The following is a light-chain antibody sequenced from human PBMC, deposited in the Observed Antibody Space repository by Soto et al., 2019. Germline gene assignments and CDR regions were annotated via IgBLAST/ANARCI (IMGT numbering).Light chain of an antibody. J-gene: IGKJ1*01. Sequence: EIVMTQSPATLSVSPGERATLFCRASQSVSSTLAWYQQKPGQAPRLLIYAASTRATGFPARFSGSGSGTEFTLTISSLQSEDFAVYYCQQRSDWPPTFGQGTKVEIK. CDR2: AAS. CDR1: QSVSST. CDR3: QQRSDWPPT. V-gene: IGKV3-15*01.